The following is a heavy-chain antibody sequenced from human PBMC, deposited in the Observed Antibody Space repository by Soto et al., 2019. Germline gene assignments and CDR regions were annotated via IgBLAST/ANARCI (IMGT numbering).Heavy chain of an antibody. J-gene: IGHJ6*02. CDR1: GGSISSGDYY. D-gene: IGHD6-13*01. Sequence: SETLSLTCTVSGGSISSGDYYWSWIRQPPGKGLEWIGYIYYSGSTYYNPSLKSRVTISVDTSKNQFSLKLSSVTAADTAVYYCARIIAAAGTDWNYYYYGMDVWGQGTTVTVS. V-gene: IGHV4-30-4*01. CDR3: ARIIAAAGTDWNYYYYGMDV. CDR2: IYYSGST.